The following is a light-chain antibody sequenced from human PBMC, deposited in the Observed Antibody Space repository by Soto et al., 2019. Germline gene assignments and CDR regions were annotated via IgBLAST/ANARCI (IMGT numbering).Light chain of an antibody. CDR1: QSVSSSY. Sequence: EIVLTQSPGNLSLSPGERATLSCRASQSVSSSYVAWYQQKPGQAPRLLIYGASSRATGIPDRFSGSGSGADFTLTISRLEPEDFAVYYCQQYGSSPKFGQGTKVDIK. V-gene: IGKV3-20*01. CDR2: GAS. J-gene: IGKJ1*01. CDR3: QQYGSSPK.